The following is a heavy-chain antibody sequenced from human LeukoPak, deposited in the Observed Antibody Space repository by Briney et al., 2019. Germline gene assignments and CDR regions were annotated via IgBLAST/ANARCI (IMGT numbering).Heavy chain of an antibody. Sequence: GGSLRLSRAVSGFTFSYFEMNWVRQAPGKGLEWVSYISSRGNTRYYADSVKGRFTISRDNAKNSLYLQMNSLRAEDTAVYYCARETDSTLFDYWGQGTLVTVSS. CDR1: GFTFSYFE. J-gene: IGHJ4*02. CDR2: ISSRGNTR. CDR3: ARETDSTLFDY. D-gene: IGHD2-2*01. V-gene: IGHV3-48*03.